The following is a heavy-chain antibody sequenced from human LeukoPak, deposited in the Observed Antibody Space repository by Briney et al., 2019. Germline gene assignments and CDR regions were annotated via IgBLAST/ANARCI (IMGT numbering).Heavy chain of an antibody. D-gene: IGHD3-22*01. V-gene: IGHV1-18*01. CDR3: ARVPEYDSSGYPEDY. J-gene: IGHJ4*02. Sequence: ASVKDSCKASGDTFTSSGISWVSQALGQGRWRMGWISAYNGNTNYAQKLQGRVTMTTDTSTSTAYMELRSLRSDDTAVYYCARVPEYDSSGYPEDYWGQGTLGTVSS. CDR1: GDTFTSSG. CDR2: ISAYNGNT.